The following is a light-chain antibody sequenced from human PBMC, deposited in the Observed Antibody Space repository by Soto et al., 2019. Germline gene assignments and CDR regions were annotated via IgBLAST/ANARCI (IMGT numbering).Light chain of an antibody. CDR3: QQYNSYWT. CDR1: QSISSW. CDR2: KAS. Sequence: DIHMTQSPSSLSASLGYRFTITFRASQSISSWLAWYQQKPGKAPKLLIYKASSLESGVPSRFSGSGSGTEFTLTISSLQPDDFATYYCQQYNSYWTFGQGTKVDI. J-gene: IGKJ1*01. V-gene: IGKV1-5*03.